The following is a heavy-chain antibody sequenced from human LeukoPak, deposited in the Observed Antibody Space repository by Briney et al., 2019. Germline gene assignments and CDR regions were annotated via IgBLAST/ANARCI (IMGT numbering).Heavy chain of an antibody. CDR1: AFTFSSYS. CDR2: ICSSSSYI. D-gene: IGHD1-14*01. V-gene: IGHV3-21*01. CDR3: ARDTIPDYYYMDV. J-gene: IGHJ6*03. Sequence: GGSLRLSCAASAFTFSSYSMNWVRQAPGKGLEWVSSICSSSSYIYYADSVKGRFTISRDNAKNSLYLQMNSLRAEDTAVYYCARDTIPDYYYMDVWGKGTTVTVSS.